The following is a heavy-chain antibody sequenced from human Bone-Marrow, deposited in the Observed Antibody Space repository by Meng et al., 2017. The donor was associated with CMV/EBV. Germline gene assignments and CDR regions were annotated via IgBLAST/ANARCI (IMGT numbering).Heavy chain of an antibody. CDR2: IYYSANT. V-gene: IGHV4-61*01. CDR1: AGSVSICSYY. Sequence: CTVSAGSVSICSYYWIWIRQPPGKRLEWIEYIYYSANTNYNPSLKRRVTISVDTSKNQFSLKLSSVTAADTAVYYCARGLTDYFDYWGQGTLVTVSS. J-gene: IGHJ4*02. D-gene: IGHD2-21*02. CDR3: ARGLTDYFDY.